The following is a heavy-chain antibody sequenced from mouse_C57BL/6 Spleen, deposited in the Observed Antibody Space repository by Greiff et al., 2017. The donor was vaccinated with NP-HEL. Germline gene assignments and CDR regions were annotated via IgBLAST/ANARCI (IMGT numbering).Heavy chain of an antibody. Sequence: VQLQQSGAELVRPGTSVKVSCKASGYAFTNYLIEWVKQRPGQGLEWIGVINPGSGGTNYNEKFKGKATLTADKSSSTAYMQLSSLTSEDSAVYFCAREEVYYGSSYPLFDYWGQGTTLTVSS. D-gene: IGHD1-1*01. CDR3: AREEVYYGSSYPLFDY. V-gene: IGHV1-54*01. J-gene: IGHJ2*01. CDR1: GYAFTNYL. CDR2: INPGSGGT.